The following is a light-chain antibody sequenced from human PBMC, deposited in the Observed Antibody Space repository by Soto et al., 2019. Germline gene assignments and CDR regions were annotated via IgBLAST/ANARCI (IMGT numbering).Light chain of an antibody. CDR3: HQYNSWPPGT. CDR1: QSVSSD. J-gene: IGKJ2*01. V-gene: IGKV3-15*01. CDR2: GAS. Sequence: ETVMTQFPATLSVSPGDRVTLSCRASQSVSSDVAWYQQKPGQSPRLLIFGASTRASSIPARFTGSRSGTEFSLSISSLQSEDFALYYCHQYNSWPPGTFGQGTKVDIK.